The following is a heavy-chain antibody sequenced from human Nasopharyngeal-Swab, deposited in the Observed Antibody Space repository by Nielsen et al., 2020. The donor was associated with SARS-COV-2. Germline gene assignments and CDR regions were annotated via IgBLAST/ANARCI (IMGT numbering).Heavy chain of an antibody. CDR3: AAGSAYYDSSDNTFDY. D-gene: IGHD3-22*01. CDR2: IVAGSGNT. Sequence: SVKVSCKASGFTFTTSAVQWVRQARGQRLEWIGWIVAGSGNTNYAQKFQERVTITRDMSTSTAYMELSSLRSEDTAVYYCAAGSAYYDSSDNTFDYWGQGTLVTVSS. J-gene: IGHJ4*02. V-gene: IGHV1-58*01. CDR1: GFTFTTSA.